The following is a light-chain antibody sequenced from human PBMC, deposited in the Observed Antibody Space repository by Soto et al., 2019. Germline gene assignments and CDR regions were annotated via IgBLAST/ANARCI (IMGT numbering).Light chain of an antibody. CDR2: KAS. V-gene: IGKV1-5*03. CDR1: QSISSW. J-gene: IGKJ4*01. Sequence: DIQMTQSPSTLSASVGDRVTVTCRASQSISSWLAWYQQKPGKAPNLLIYKASTLESGVPSRFSGSGSGTEFTLTISSLQPDDFATDYCQQYNSYPLTFGGGTTVEIK. CDR3: QQYNSYPLT.